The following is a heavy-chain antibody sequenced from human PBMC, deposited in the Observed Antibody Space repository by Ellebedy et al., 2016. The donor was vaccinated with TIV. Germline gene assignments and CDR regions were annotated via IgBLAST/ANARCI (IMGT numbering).Heavy chain of an antibody. CDR2: IKQDGGEI. CDR1: GFTFSDYW. CDR3: ARRYFDY. V-gene: IGHV3-7*03. J-gene: IGHJ4*02. Sequence: GDSLKISCVASGFTFSDYWMSWVRQAPGKGLEWVANIKQDGGEIYYVDSVKGRFTISRDNAKNSLYLQMNGLRAEDTAVYYCARRYFDYWGQGTLVTVSS.